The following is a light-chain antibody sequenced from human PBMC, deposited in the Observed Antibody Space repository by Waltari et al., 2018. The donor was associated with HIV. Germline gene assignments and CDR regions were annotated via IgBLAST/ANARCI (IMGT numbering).Light chain of an antibody. V-gene: IGKV3-20*01. CDR2: DVS. CDR1: QSVGSNY. J-gene: IGKJ1*01. CDR3: HQYGSSPQT. Sequence: EIVLTQSPGTLSLSPGEKATLSCRASQSVGSNYLDWYQQKPGQAPRLLIYDVSTRATGTPDRFSGSGSGTDFTLTISRLEPEDFAVYYCHQYGSSPQTFGQGTKVEIK.